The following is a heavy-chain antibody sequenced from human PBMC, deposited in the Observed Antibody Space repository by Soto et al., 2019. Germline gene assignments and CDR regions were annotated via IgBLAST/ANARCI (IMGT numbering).Heavy chain of an antibody. J-gene: IGHJ4*02. V-gene: IGHV3-23*01. CDR2: ISGSGGST. Sequence: EVQLLESGGHLVQPGGSLRLSCAASGFTFSSYAMSWVRQAPGKGLEWVSAISGSGGSTYYADSVRGRFTISRDNSKNTLFLQMNSLRAEDTARYYCAKDRDSSGWDFDYWGQGTRVTVSS. D-gene: IGHD6-19*01. CDR1: GFTFSSYA. CDR3: AKDRDSSGWDFDY.